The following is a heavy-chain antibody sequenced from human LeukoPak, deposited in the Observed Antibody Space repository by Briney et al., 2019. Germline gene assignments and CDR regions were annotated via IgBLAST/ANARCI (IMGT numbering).Heavy chain of an antibody. D-gene: IGHD4-17*01. CDR3: AKDITAYGDAEIDY. J-gene: IGHJ4*02. CDR1: GFTFDDYA. CDR2: ISWNSGSI. V-gene: IGHV3-9*01. Sequence: PGGSLRLSCAASGFTFDDYAMHWVRQAPGKGLEWVSGISWNSGSIGYADSVKGRFTISRDNAKNSLYLQMNSLRAEDTALCYCAKDITAYGDAEIDYWGQGTLVTVSS.